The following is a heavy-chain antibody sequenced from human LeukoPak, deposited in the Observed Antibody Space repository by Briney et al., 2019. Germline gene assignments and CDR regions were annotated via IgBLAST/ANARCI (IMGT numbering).Heavy chain of an antibody. Sequence: SETLSLTCAVSGGTISSSNWWSWVRQPPGKGLEWIGEIYHSGSTNYNPSLKSRVTISVDKSKNQFSLKLGSVTAADTAVYYCARVEAGSSHIDYWGQGTLVTVSS. D-gene: IGHD6-6*01. CDR3: ARVEAGSSHIDY. J-gene: IGHJ4*02. V-gene: IGHV4-4*02. CDR1: GGTISSSNW. CDR2: IYHSGST.